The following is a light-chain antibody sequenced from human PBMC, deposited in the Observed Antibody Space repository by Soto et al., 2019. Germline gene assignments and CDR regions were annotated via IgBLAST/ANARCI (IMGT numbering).Light chain of an antibody. V-gene: IGKV1-5*03. CDR1: QSISTW. CDR2: KAS. CDR3: QQYYSYSWT. Sequence: DIQMTQSPSTLSASVGDRVTITCRASQSISTWLAWYQQKPGKAPKLLIYKASSLESGVPARFSGSGSGTEFTLTISSRQPDDFATYYCQQYYSYSWTFGQGTKVKSN. J-gene: IGKJ1*01.